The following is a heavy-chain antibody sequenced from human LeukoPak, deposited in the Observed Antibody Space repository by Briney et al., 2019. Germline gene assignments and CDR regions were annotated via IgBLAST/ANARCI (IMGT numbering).Heavy chain of an antibody. Sequence: GGFLRLSCAVSGFTVSRNYMSWVRQAPGKGLEWVSVIYSGGSTDYADSVKGRFTISRDNSKNTLYLQMNSLRAEDTAVYYCAKDFIAISEWEPLGYWGQGTLVTVSS. J-gene: IGHJ4*02. CDR3: AKDFIAISEWEPLGY. CDR1: GFTVSRNY. D-gene: IGHD1-26*01. CDR2: IYSGGST. V-gene: IGHV3-53*01.